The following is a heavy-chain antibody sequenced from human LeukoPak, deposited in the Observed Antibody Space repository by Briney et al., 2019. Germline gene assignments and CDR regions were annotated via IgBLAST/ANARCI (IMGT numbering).Heavy chain of an antibody. CDR1: GGSISSYY. V-gene: IGHV4-59*01. CDR2: IYYSGST. Sequence: PSETLSLTCTVSGGSISSYYWSWIRQPPGKGLEWIWYIYYSGSTNYNPSLKSRVTISVDTSKNQFSLKLSSVTAVDTAVYYCARVGYYDSSGSDYWGEGTLVTVSS. D-gene: IGHD3-22*01. J-gene: IGHJ4*02. CDR3: ARVGYYDSSGSDY.